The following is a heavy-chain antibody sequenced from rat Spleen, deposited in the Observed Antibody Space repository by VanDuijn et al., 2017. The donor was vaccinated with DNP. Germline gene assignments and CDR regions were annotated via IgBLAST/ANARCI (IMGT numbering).Heavy chain of an antibody. CDR2: ISYDGSST. CDR3: ARHRTISPYYYDMDA. J-gene: IGHJ4*01. V-gene: IGHV5-29*01. Sequence: EVQLVESGGGLVQPGRSMKLSCAASGFTFSNYGMAWVRQTPTKGLEWVASISYDGSSTYYRESVKDRFTISRDNAKSTLYLQMNSLRSEDTATYYCARHRTISPYYYDMDAWGQGASVTVSS. CDR1: GFTFSNYG.